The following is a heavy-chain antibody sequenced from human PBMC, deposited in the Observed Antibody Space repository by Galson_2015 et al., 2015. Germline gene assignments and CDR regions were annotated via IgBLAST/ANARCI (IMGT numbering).Heavy chain of an antibody. V-gene: IGHV3-30*18. D-gene: IGHD1-26*01. CDR3: AKVGSKYSGSFDY. CDR1: GFTFSSCG. J-gene: IGHJ4*02. CDR2: ISYDGSNK. Sequence: SLRLSCAASGFTFSSCGMHWVRQAPGKGLEWVAVISYDGSNKYYADSVKGRFTISRDNSKNTLYLQMNSLRAEDTAVYYCAKVGSKYSGSFDYWGQGTLVTVSS.